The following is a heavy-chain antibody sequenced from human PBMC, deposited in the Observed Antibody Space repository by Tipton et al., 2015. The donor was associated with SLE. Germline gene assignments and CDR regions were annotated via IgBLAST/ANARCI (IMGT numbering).Heavy chain of an antibody. Sequence: GSLRLSCSVSGYSISSGYWGWIRQPPGKDLEWIATLHHSGSTYYSPSLKSRVTISVDTSKNQFSLKLSSVTAADTAVYYCARDGNYGRAFDIWGQGTMVTVSS. CDR2: LHHSGST. CDR3: ARDGNYGRAFDI. J-gene: IGHJ3*02. V-gene: IGHV4-38-2*02. D-gene: IGHD3-16*01. CDR1: GYSISSGY.